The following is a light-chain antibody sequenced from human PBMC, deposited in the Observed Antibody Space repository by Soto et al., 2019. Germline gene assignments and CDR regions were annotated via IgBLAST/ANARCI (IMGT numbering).Light chain of an antibody. J-gene: IGKJ2*01. CDR1: QSVFSS. CDR2: GAA. V-gene: IGKV3-15*01. Sequence: EIVMTQSPATLSVSPGERATLSCRASQSVFSSLAWFQQKPGQAPRLLIYGAATRATGIPARFSGSGSGIEFTLTISSLQSEDFAVYYCQQYNNWPPYTFGQGTKLEIK. CDR3: QQYNNWPPYT.